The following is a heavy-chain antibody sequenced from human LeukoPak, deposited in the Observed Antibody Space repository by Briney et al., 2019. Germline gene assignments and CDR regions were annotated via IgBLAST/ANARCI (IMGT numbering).Heavy chain of an antibody. Sequence: GGSLRLSCATSRFTFSMSAMHWVPLAPGKGLDWVAVISFYGGNKFYAVSVKGRFSISRDNSKNTLYLQMNSLGLDDTAVYFCARGRAGIAAAGFDYWGQGTLVTVSS. J-gene: IGHJ4*02. V-gene: IGHV3-30-3*01. CDR3: ARGRAGIAAAGFDY. CDR2: ISFYGGNK. D-gene: IGHD6-13*01. CDR1: RFTFSMSA.